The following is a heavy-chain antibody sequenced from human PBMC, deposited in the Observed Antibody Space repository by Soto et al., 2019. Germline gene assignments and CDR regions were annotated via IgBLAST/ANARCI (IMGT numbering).Heavy chain of an antibody. D-gene: IGHD3-3*01. V-gene: IGHV1-18*01. J-gene: IGHJ4*02. CDR2: ISAYNGIT. CDR1: GYSFTSYG. CDR3: ARVFLEWFVAGRFDY. Sequence: QVQLVQSGAEVKKPGASVKVSCKASGYSFTSYGIGWVRHAPGQGLEWMGWISAYNGITNYAQKLQGRVTMTTDTSTSTAYMELTSLRSDDTAVYYCARVFLEWFVAGRFDYWGQGTLVTVSS.